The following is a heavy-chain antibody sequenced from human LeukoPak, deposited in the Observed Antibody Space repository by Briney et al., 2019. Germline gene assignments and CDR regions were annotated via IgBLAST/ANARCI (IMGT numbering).Heavy chain of an antibody. V-gene: IGHV3-48*03. J-gene: IGHJ4*02. D-gene: IGHD2-2*02. CDR1: GFTFSGYE. CDR2: ISSSGSTI. CDR3: VRDPGYCSTTSCYKFFDY. Sequence: GGSLRLSCAASGFTFSGYEMNWVRQAPGKGLEWASYISSSGSTIYYADSVKGRFNAYRDNAKNSLYLQMNSLRAEDTAVYYCVRDPGYCSTTSCYKFFDYWGQGTLVTVSS.